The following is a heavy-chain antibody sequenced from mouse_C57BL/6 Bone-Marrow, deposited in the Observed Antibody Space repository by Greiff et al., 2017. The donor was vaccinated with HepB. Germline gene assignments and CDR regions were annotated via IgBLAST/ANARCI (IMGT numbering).Heavy chain of an antibody. Sequence: VKLMESGAELVKPGASVKLSCKASGYTFTEYTIHWVKQRPGQGLEWIGWFYPGSGSIKYNEKFKDKDTLTADKSSNTFYMELSRLTSEDSAVYYCARVITTVVAPFDYWGQGTTLTVYS. V-gene: IGHV1-62-2*01. CDR3: ARVITTVVAPFDY. CDR2: FYPGSGSI. J-gene: IGHJ2*01. CDR1: GYTFTEYT. D-gene: IGHD1-1*01.